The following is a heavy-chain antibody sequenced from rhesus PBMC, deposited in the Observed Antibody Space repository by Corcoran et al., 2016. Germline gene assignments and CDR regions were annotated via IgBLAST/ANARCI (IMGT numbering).Heavy chain of an antibody. D-gene: IGHD1-1-1*01. V-gene: IGHV4-127*01. J-gene: IGHJ4*01. CDR1: VYSISSGYC. CDR2: IGVSSGST. CDR3: ARENSWNYFDY. Sequence: QVQLQESVPGLVKPSETLSLTFAVSVYSISSGYCGSWIRQPPGKGLEWIGYIGVSSGSTNYNPSLKSRVTISKDTSKNQFSLKLSSVTAADTAVYYCARENSWNYFDYWGQGVLVTVSS.